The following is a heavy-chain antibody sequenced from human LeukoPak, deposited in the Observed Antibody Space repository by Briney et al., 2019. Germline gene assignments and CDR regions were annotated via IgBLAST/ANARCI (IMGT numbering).Heavy chain of an antibody. CDR3: VKNPRWIVVVPAAIHPLYGMDV. CDR1: GFTFSSYA. D-gene: IGHD2-2*01. J-gene: IGHJ6*04. V-gene: IGHV3-23*01. CDR2: ISGSGGST. Sequence: PGGSLRLSCAASGFTFSSYAMSWVRQAPGKGLEWVSAISGSGGSTYYADSVKGRFTISRDNSKNTLYLQMSSLRAEDTAVYYCVKNPRWIVVVPAAIHPLYGMDVWGKGTTVTVSS.